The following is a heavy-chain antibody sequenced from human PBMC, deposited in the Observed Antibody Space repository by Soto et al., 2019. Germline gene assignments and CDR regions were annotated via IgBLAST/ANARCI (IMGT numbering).Heavy chain of an antibody. D-gene: IGHD3-10*01. Sequence: PSETLSLTCTVSGGSISSGGYYWSWIRQHPGKGLEWIGYIYYSGSTYYNPSLKSRVTISVDTSKNQFSLKLSSVTAADTAVYYCARAHITMVRGVIIYYYGMDVWGPGTTVTVYS. V-gene: IGHV4-31*03. J-gene: IGHJ6*02. CDR2: IYYSGST. CDR3: ARAHITMVRGVIIYYYGMDV. CDR1: GGSISSGGYY.